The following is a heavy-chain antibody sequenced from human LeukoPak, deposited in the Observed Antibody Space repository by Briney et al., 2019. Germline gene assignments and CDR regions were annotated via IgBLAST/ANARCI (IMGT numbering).Heavy chain of an antibody. CDR3: ARGVDPDGAFDI. D-gene: IGHD5-12*01. CDR1: GFTFSIYR. Sequence: PGGSLRLSCAASGFTFSIYRMNWVRQAPRKGLEWVSSISSGSSYIYYADSVKGRLTIPTDHAKHSLFLQMNSLRAEDQAVYYCARGVDPDGAFDIWGQGTMVTVSS. V-gene: IGHV3-21*01. CDR2: ISSGSSYI. J-gene: IGHJ3*02.